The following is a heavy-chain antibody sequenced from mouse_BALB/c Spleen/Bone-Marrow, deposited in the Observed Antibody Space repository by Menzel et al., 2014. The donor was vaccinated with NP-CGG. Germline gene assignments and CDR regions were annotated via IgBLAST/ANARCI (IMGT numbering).Heavy chain of an antibody. CDR2: INPSTGYT. D-gene: IGHD2-4*01. V-gene: IGHV1-7*01. J-gene: IGHJ2*01. Sequence: VKLVESGTELAKPGASVKMSCKASGYTFTSYWMHWVKQRPGQGLEWIGYINPSTGYTEFYQNFKDKATLTADKSSSTAYMQLSSLTSEDSAVYYCARSGDYGQLDYWGQGTTLTVSS. CDR3: ARSGDYGQLDY. CDR1: GYTFTSYW.